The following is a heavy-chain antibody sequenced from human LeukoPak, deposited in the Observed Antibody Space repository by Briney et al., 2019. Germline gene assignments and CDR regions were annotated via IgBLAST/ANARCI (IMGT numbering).Heavy chain of an antibody. D-gene: IGHD1-26*01. V-gene: IGHV3-23*01. J-gene: IGHJ4*02. Sequence: GGSLRLSCAASGFTFSSYAMSWVRQAPGKGLEWVSAISGSGGSTYYADSVKGRFTSSRDNTKNSLYLQMNGLRAEDTAVYYCARGGGSYPFFDYWGQGALVTVSS. CDR3: ARGGGSYPFFDY. CDR2: ISGSGGST. CDR1: GFTFSSYA.